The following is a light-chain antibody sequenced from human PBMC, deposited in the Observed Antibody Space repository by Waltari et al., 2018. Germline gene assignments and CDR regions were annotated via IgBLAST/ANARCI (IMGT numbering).Light chain of an antibody. V-gene: IGLV1-40*01. CDR2: GNS. CDR1: SSNIGAGYD. J-gene: IGLJ2*01. Sequence: QSGLTQPPSVSGAPGQRVTISCTGSSSNIGAGYDVHWYQLLPGPAPKLLIHGNSNRPSWFPDRLSGSKSGTSASLAITGLQAEDEAGYYCQSYDSSLSGSVFGGGTKLTVL. CDR3: QSYDSSLSGSV.